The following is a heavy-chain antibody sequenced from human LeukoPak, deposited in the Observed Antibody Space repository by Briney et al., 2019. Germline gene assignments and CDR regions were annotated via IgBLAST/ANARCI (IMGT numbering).Heavy chain of an antibody. CDR2: IYPGDSDT. CDR3: VRLSRITMIRGVPSGAFDI. CDR1: GNSFTFYW. Sequence: GESLKIPCQGSGNSFTFYWIGWVRQIPGKGLGWRGTIYPGDSDTRYSPSFQGQVTISVDKSISTAYLQWSSLKASDTAMYYCVRLSRITMIRGVPSGAFDIWGQGTMVTVSS. J-gene: IGHJ3*02. V-gene: IGHV5-51*01. D-gene: IGHD3-10*01.